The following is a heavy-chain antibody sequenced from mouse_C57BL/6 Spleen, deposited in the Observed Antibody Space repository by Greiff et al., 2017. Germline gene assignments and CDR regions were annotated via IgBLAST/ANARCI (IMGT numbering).Heavy chain of an antibody. CDR1: GFTFSDYY. CDR3: ARPVYDYEWYFDV. Sequence: EVQLVESEGGLVQPGSSMKLSCTASGFTFSDYYMAWVRQVPEKGLEWVANINYDGSSTHYLDTLKSSFIFSGDNAKNILYLQMSSLKSEDTATYYCARPVYDYEWYFDVWGTGTTVTVSS. D-gene: IGHD2-4*01. CDR2: INYDGSST. J-gene: IGHJ1*03. V-gene: IGHV5-16*01.